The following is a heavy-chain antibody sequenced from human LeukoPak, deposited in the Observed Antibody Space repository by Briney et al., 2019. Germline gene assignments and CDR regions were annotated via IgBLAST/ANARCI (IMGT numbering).Heavy chain of an antibody. V-gene: IGHV3-11*05. Sequence: PGGSLRLSCAASGFIFSDYYMSWIRQAPGKGLEWISYISSSSSYTNYVDSVKGRFTISRDNAKNSLNLQMNSLRAEDTAVYYCARAVSVSSYYFDCWGQGTLVTVSS. CDR3: ARAVSVSSYYFDC. CDR1: GFIFSDYY. CDR2: ISSSSSYT. D-gene: IGHD5/OR15-5a*01. J-gene: IGHJ4*02.